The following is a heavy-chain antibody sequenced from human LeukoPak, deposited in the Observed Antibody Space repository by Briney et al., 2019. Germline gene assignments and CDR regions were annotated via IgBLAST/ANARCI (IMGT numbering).Heavy chain of an antibody. CDR2: ITPIFGTA. J-gene: IGHJ4*02. Sequence: GSSVKISCKASGGTFSNYATNWGRQAPGQGLEWMGGITPIFGTANYVHKYKGRVTITADKSTSTAYMELSRLRSEDTATYYCARASSDDTAMATPFAYWGRGTLVIVSS. D-gene: IGHD5-18*01. V-gene: IGHV1-69*06. CDR3: ARASSDDTAMATPFAY. CDR1: GGTFSNYA.